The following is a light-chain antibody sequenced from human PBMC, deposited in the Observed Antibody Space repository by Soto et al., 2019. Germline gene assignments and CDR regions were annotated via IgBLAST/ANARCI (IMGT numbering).Light chain of an antibody. J-gene: IGLJ2*01. CDR2: DVT. CDR3: SSYTSRTTVV. Sequence: QSALTQPASVSGSPGQSITISCTGSSSDVGAYNYVSWYQQHPGKAPKLMIYDVTNRPSGVSCRFSGSKSGNTASLTISGLQAEDEADYYCSSYTSRTTVVFGGGTKLTVL. CDR1: SSDVGAYNY. V-gene: IGLV2-14*03.